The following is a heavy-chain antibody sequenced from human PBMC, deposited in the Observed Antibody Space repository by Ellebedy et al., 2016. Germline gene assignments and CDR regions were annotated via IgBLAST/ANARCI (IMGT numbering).Heavy chain of an antibody. CDR2: IDPSESYI. J-gene: IGHJ4*02. CDR3: ARRSGEGLDY. Sequence: GGSLRLXXKGSGYSFSSYWIVWVRQMPGKGLEWMGKIDPSESYIKYSPAFQGHVTISADKFIRTAYLQWTSLEASDSAMYYCARRSGEGLDYWGQGTLVTVSS. V-gene: IGHV5-10-1*01. CDR1: GYSFSSYW.